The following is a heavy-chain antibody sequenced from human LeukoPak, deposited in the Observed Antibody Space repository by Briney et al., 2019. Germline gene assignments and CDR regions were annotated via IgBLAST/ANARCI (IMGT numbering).Heavy chain of an antibody. Sequence: PGGSLRLSCAASGFTFSTFAMIWVRQPPGKGLEWVSSIFPSGGEIHYADSVRGRFTISRDNSKNTLYLQMNSLRAEDTAVYYCARDAVAVAGTGWFDPWGQGTLVTVSS. CDR3: ARDAVAVAGTGWFDP. CDR2: IFPSGGEI. CDR1: GFTFSTFA. V-gene: IGHV3-23*01. D-gene: IGHD6-19*01. J-gene: IGHJ5*02.